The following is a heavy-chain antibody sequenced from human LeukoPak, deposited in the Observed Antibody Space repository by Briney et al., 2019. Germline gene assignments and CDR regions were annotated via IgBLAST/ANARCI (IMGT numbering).Heavy chain of an antibody. V-gene: IGHV1-18*01. CDR2: ISAYNGNT. CDR3: ARGGSGWFGGFYYFDY. CDR1: GYTFTSYG. J-gene: IGHJ4*02. D-gene: IGHD6-19*01. Sequence: ASVNVSCKASGYTFTSYGISWARQAPGQGLEWMGWISAYNGNTNYAQKLQGRVTMTTDTSTSTAYMELRSLRSDDTAVYYCARGGSGWFGGFYYFDYWGQGTLVTVSS.